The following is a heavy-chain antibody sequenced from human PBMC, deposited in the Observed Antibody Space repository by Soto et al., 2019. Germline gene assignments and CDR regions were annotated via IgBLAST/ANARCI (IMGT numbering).Heavy chain of an antibody. J-gene: IGHJ4*02. CDR3: VRDYRVSYGYGPFDY. D-gene: IGHD5-18*01. V-gene: IGHV3-7*03. Sequence: ESGRGLVQPGGSLRLSCAASGFTFSSYWMSWVRQAPGKGLVWVANIKQDVGEKYYVDSVKGRFTISRDNAKNSLYLQMNSLRGDDTAVYYCVRDYRVSYGYGPFDYWGQGTLVTVSS. CDR2: IKQDVGEK. CDR1: GFTFSSYW.